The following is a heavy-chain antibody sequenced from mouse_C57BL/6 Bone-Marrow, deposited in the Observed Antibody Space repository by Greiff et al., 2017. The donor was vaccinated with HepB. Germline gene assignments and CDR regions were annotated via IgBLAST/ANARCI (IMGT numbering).Heavy chain of an antibody. CDR2: IDPENGDT. D-gene: IGHD2-5*01. Sequence: VQLKQSGAELVRPGASVKLSCTASGFNIKDDYMHWVKQRPEQGLEWIGWIDPENGDTEYASKFQGKATITADTSSNTAYLQLSSLTSEDTAVYYCTSYSNYGYFDYWGQGTTLTVSS. J-gene: IGHJ2*01. V-gene: IGHV14-4*01. CDR3: TSYSNYGYFDY. CDR1: GFNIKDDY.